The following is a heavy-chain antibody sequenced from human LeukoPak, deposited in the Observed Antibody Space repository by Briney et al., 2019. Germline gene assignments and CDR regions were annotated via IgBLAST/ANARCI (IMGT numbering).Heavy chain of an antibody. V-gene: IGHV1-69*01. D-gene: IGHD6-13*01. CDR3: ARGDREGMDYYYMDV. J-gene: IGHJ6*03. Sequence: GSSVKVSCKASGGTFSSYAISWVRQAPGQGLEWMGGIIPIFGTANYAQKFQGRVTITADESTSTAYMELSSLRSEDTAVYYCARGDREGMDYYYMDVWGKGTTVTVSS. CDR2: IIPIFGTA. CDR1: GGTFSSYA.